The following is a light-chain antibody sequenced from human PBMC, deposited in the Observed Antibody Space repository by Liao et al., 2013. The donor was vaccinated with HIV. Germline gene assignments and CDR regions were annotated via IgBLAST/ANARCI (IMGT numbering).Light chain of an antibody. CDR2: YDN. J-gene: IGLJ2*01. V-gene: IGLV3-21*04. Sequence: SYELTQPPSVSVAPGKTARITCGGNNIGSKSVHWYLQKPGQAPVLVIYYDNDRPSGIPERFSGSNSGNMATLTISRVEAGDEADYFCQLWDSSSDHVVFGGGTKLTVL. CDR1: NIGSKS. CDR3: QLWDSSSDHVV.